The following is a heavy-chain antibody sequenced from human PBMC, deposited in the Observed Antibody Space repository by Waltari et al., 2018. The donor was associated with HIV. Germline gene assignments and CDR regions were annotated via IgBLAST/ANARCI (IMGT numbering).Heavy chain of an antibody. CDR3: ARAPTISGLWSDYYYAMDV. CDR2: IYYRGST. Sequence: QVQLQESGPGLVKPSQTLSLTCTVSGGSISSGGYYWSWIRQHPGKGLEWIGYIYYRGSTYDYPSRKSRITISVDTSKNQVSRKLSSVTAADTAVYYCARAPTISGLWSDYYYAMDVWGQGTTVTVSS. CDR1: GGSISSGGYY. D-gene: IGHD3-10*02. V-gene: IGHV4-31*03. J-gene: IGHJ6*02.